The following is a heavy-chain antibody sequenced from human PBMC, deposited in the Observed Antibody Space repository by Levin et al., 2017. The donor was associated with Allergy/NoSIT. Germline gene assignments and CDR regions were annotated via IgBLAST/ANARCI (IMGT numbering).Heavy chain of an antibody. CDR1: GYTVTSYY. Sequence: ASVKVSCKASGYTVTSYYMHWVRQAPGQGLEWMGIINPSGGSTSYAQKFQGRVTMTRDTSTSTVYMELSSLRSEDTAVYYCAREGLSWNYPTPDYYYYGMDVWGQGTTVTVSS. CDR3: AREGLSWNYPTPDYYYYGMDV. D-gene: IGHD1-7*01. V-gene: IGHV1-46*01. CDR2: INPSGGST. J-gene: IGHJ6*02.